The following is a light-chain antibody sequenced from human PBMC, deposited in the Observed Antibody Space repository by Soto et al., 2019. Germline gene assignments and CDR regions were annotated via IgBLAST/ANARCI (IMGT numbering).Light chain of an antibody. J-gene: IGKJ1*01. Sequence: DIQMNHSPSALSSSEGDRVTITFRASQSISSWLAWYQQKPGKPPKLLILNASTLGSGVPSRFSGSGSGTEFTLTISGLQPDDFATYYCQHCDTSWPFGQGAKVDIK. CDR1: QSISSW. CDR2: NAS. CDR3: QHCDTSWP. V-gene: IGKV1-5*01.